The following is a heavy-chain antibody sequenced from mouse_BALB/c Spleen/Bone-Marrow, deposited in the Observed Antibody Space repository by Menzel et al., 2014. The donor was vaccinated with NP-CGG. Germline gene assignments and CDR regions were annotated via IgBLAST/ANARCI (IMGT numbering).Heavy chain of an antibody. J-gene: IGHJ2*01. V-gene: IGHV1-80*01. D-gene: IGHD2-1*01. Sequence: QVHLKQSGAELVRPGSSVKISCKASGYAFSSYWMNWVKQRPGQGLEWIGQIYPGDGDTNYSGKFKGKATLTADESSSTAYMQLSSLTSEDSAVYFCAFGNYDFDYWGQGTTLTVSS. CDR1: GYAFSSYW. CDR2: IYPGDGDT. CDR3: AFGNYDFDY.